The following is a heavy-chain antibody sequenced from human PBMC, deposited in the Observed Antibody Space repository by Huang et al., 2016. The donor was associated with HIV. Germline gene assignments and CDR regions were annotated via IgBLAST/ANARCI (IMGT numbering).Heavy chain of an antibody. CDR1: GGSISSHY. J-gene: IGHJ5*02. V-gene: IGHV4-59*11. CDR3: ARDSPQPT. D-gene: IGHD6-13*01. CDR2: IYYSGST. Sequence: QVQLQESGPGLVKPSETLSLTCSVSGGSISSHYWSWIRQPPGKALAWIGSIYYSGSTNYNPSLKSRVTISVDTSKNQFSLKVTSVTAADSAVYFCARDSPQPTWGQGTLVTVSS.